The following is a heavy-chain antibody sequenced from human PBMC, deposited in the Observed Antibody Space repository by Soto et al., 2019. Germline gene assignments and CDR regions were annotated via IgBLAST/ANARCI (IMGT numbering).Heavy chain of an antibody. J-gene: IGHJ6*03. CDR1: GSTFTSSA. V-gene: IGHV1-58*02. D-gene: IGHD3-3*01. CDR2: IVVGSGNT. Sequence: SVKVSCKASGSTFTSSAMQWVRQARGQRLEWIGWIVVGSGNTNYAQKFQGRVTITRDTSTSTAYMELSSLRSEDTAVYYCARVSYDFWSGYYDYYMDVWGKGTTVTVSS. CDR3: ARVSYDFWSGYYDYYMDV.